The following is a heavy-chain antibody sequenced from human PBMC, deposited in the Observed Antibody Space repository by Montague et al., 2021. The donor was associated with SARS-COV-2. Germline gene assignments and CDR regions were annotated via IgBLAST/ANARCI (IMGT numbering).Heavy chain of an antibody. J-gene: IGHJ4*02. D-gene: IGHD1-26*01. Sequence: SETLSLTCTVSGGSISSSSYYWGWLRQPQGKGLEWIGSIYYSGSTYYNPSLKSLVTISVDTSKNQFSLKLSSVTAADTAVYYCVEIVGAADYWGQGTLVTVSS. CDR2: IYYSGST. V-gene: IGHV4-39*01. CDR3: VEIVGAADY. CDR1: GGSISSSSYY.